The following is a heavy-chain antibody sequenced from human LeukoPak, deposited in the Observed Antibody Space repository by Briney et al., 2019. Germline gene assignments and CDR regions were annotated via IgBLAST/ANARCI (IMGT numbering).Heavy chain of an antibody. Sequence: GSLRLSCVASGITFTTYAMSWVRQAPGKGLEWIGEINHSGSTNYNPSLRSRVTISVDTSKNQFSLKLSSVTAADTAVYYCARSFRRNWYFDLWGRGTLVTVSS. V-gene: IGHV4-34*01. D-gene: IGHD2-21*01. J-gene: IGHJ2*01. CDR3: ARSFRRNWYFDL. CDR1: GITFTTYA. CDR2: INHSGST.